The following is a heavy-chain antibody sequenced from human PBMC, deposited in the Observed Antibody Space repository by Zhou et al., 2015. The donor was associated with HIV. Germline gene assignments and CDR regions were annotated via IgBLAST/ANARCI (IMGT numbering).Heavy chain of an antibody. Sequence: QVQLVQSGAEVRKPGSSVKVSCKAPGGTFNSYAMSWVRQAPGQGLEWMGWIYNGNTNYAQKFQGRVTMTTDTSTSTGYMELRSLRSDDTATYFCARDDSSGYHSFDYWGQGTLVTVSS. V-gene: IGHV1-18*01. CDR1: GGTFNSYA. CDR3: ARDDSSGYHSFDY. CDR2: IYNGNT. J-gene: IGHJ4*02. D-gene: IGHD3-22*01.